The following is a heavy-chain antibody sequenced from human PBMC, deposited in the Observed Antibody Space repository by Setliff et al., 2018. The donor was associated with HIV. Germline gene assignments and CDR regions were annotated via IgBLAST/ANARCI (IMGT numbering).Heavy chain of an antibody. CDR2: IYYTGST. CDR1: GGSISSYY. D-gene: IGHD2-21*02. V-gene: IGHV4-59*08. CDR3: ARGQGCGGGCHYAFEM. Sequence: SETLSLTCTVSGGSISSYYWSWIRQPPGKRLEWIGYIYYTGSTNYNPSLKSRVTISLDTSKNQFSLNLNSVTAADTAVYYCARGQGCGGGCHYAFEMWGQGTMVTVSS. J-gene: IGHJ3*02.